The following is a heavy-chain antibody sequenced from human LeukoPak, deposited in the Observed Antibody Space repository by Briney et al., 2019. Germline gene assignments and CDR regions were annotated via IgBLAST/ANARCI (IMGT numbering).Heavy chain of an antibody. CDR3: ARVGPIVGTSAYYFDY. J-gene: IGHJ4*02. V-gene: IGHV1-46*01. Sequence: ASVKVSCRASGYTFTSYYMHWVRQAPGQGLEWMGIINPSGGSTSYAQKFQGRVTVTRDTSTSTVYMDLSSLRSEDTAVYYCARVGPIVGTSAYYFDYWGQGTLVTVSS. CDR1: GYTFTSYY. D-gene: IGHD1-26*01. CDR2: INPSGGST.